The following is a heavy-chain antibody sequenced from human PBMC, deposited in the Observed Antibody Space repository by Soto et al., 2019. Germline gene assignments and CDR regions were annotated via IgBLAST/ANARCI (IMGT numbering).Heavy chain of an antibody. Sequence: VVSLRISCTTSGFTFGGYAMTWVRQAPGKGLEWVGRIKSKTDGGTTDYAAPVKGRFTISRDDSENTLYLQMNSLKTEDTAVYYCTTTYGSGPWGQGTLVTVSS. J-gene: IGHJ5*02. CDR2: IKSKTDGGTT. D-gene: IGHD3-10*01. V-gene: IGHV3-15*01. CDR3: TTTYGSGP. CDR1: GFTFGGYA.